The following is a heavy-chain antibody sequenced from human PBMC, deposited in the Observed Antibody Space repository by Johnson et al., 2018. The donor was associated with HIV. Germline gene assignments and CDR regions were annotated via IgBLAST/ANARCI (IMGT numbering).Heavy chain of an antibody. J-gene: IGHJ3*02. CDR3: TTESASVGANYAFDI. D-gene: IGHD1-26*01. V-gene: IGHV3-15*01. CDR1: GFTFSNVW. Sequence: VQLVESGGGLVTPGGSLRLSCAASGFTFSNVWMTWVRQAPGKGLEWVGRIKRKIEGETTDYAAPVKGRFTISRDDSKNTLYLQMNSLTTEDTAVYYCTTESASVGANYAFDIWGQGTMVTVSS. CDR2: IKRKIEGETT.